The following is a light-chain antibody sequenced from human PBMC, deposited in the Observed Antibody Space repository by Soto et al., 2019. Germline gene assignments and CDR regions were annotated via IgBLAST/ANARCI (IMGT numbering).Light chain of an antibody. CDR3: GTWDSSLSAYV. CDR2: DNN. Sequence: SVLTRPPSVSAAPGRKVTSSCSGSSSNIGNNYVSWYQQLPGTAPKLLIYDNNKRPSGIPDRFSGSKSGTSATLGITGLQTGDEADYYCGTWDSSLSAYVFGTGTKVTVL. J-gene: IGLJ1*01. V-gene: IGLV1-51*01. CDR1: SSNIGNNY.